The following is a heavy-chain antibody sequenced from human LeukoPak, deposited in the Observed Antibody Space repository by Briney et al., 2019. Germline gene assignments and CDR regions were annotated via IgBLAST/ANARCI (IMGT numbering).Heavy chain of an antibody. D-gene: IGHD3-22*01. CDR2: IYPGDSDT. J-gene: IGHJ4*02. CDR3: ARPISDSSGYYSYYFDY. V-gene: IGHV5-51*01. Sequence: GESLKISCKGSGYSFTSYWIGWLRQMPGKGLEWMGIIYPGDSDTRYSPSFQGQVTISADKSISTAYLQWSSLKASDTAMYYCARPISDSSGYYSYYFDYWGQGTLVTVSS. CDR1: GYSFTSYW.